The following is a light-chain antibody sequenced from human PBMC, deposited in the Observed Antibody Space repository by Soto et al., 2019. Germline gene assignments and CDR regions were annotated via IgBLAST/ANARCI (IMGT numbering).Light chain of an antibody. CDR3: LFSDGGPRV. Sequence: QAVVTQESSLTVSPGGTVTLTCGSSTGDVTSGHFPYWFQQKPGQAPRALIYETSNRHPWTPARFSGSLLGGKAALTLSGAQPEDEADYYCLFSDGGPRVFGGGTKLTVL. V-gene: IGLV7-46*01. CDR1: TGDVTSGHF. J-gene: IGLJ3*02. CDR2: ETS.